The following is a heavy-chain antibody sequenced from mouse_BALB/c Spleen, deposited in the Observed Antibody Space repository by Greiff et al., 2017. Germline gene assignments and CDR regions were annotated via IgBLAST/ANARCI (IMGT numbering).Heavy chain of an antibody. J-gene: IGHJ3*01. CDR2: INPSTGYT. Sequence: QVQLQQSGAELAKPGASVKMSCKASGYTFTSYWMHWVKQRPGQGLEWIGYINPSTGYTEYNQKFKDKATLTADKSSSTAYMQLSSLTSEDSAVYYCARGDYGYDSWFAYWGQGTLVTVSA. V-gene: IGHV1-7*01. CDR3: ARGDYGYDSWFAY. CDR1: GYTFTSYW. D-gene: IGHD2-2*01.